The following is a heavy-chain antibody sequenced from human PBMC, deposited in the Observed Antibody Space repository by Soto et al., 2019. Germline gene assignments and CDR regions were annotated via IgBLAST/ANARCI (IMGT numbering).Heavy chain of an antibody. D-gene: IGHD3-22*01. J-gene: IGHJ4*02. CDR2: IHYSGST. CDR3: ARRDYYDSTGYMNY. V-gene: IGHV4-59*12. CDR1: GGSISNNY. Sequence: SETLSLTCTVSGGSISNNYWSWIRQPPGKGLEWIGYIHYSGSTNYNPSLKSRVTISVDTSKNQFSLKLSSLTAADTAFYYCARRDYYDSTGYMNYWGQGTLVTVSS.